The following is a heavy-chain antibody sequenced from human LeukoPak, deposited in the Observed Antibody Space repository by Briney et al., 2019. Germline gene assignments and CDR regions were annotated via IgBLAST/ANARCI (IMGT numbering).Heavy chain of an antibody. CDR3: AREVAAAIAFDI. CDR1: GGSISSGGYY. D-gene: IGHD6-13*01. Sequence: SQTLSLTCTVSGGSISSGGYYWSWIRQPPGKGLEWIGYIYRSGSTYYNPSLKSRVTISVDRSKNQFSLKLSSVTAADTAVYYCAREVAAAIAFDIWGQGTMVTVSS. V-gene: IGHV4-30-2*01. J-gene: IGHJ3*02. CDR2: IYRSGST.